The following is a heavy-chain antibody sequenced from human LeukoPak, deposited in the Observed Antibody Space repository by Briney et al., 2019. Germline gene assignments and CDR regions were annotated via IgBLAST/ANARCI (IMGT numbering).Heavy chain of an antibody. D-gene: IGHD4/OR15-4a*01. J-gene: IGHJ6*02. CDR1: GFTFSSYS. Sequence: GGSLRLSCAASGFTFSSYSMNWVRQAPGKGLEWVSSISSSSSYIYYVDSVKGRFTISRDNAKNSLFLQMNSLRAEDTALYYCAKGAKGPYYYYYYGMDVWGQGTTVTVSS. CDR3: AKGAKGPYYYYYYGMDV. V-gene: IGHV3-21*04. CDR2: ISSSSSYI.